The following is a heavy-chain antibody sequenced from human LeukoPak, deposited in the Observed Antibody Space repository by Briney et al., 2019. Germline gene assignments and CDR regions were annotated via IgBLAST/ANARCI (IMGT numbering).Heavy chain of an antibody. CDR3: ARSPGGSSWYWFDP. CDR1: GYIFTSYW. J-gene: IGHJ5*02. Sequence: GESLKISCKGSGYIFTSYWIGWVRQMPGKGLEWMGIIYPGDSDTRYSPSSQGQVNISADKSISTAYLQWSSLKASDTAMYHCARSPGGSSWYWFDPWGQGTLVTVSS. CDR2: IYPGDSDT. V-gene: IGHV5-51*01. D-gene: IGHD6-13*01.